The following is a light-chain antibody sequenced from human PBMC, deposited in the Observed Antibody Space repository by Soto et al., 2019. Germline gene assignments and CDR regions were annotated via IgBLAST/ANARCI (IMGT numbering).Light chain of an antibody. CDR1: QSVSSN. Sequence: EIVMTQSPATLSVSPGERATLSCRASQSVSSNLAWYHQKPGQAPRLLIYGASTRATGIPARFSGSGSGTDFTLTISSLQSEEFAVYYCQQYNNWPRTFGQGTKVDIK. V-gene: IGKV3-15*01. CDR3: QQYNNWPRT. CDR2: GAS. J-gene: IGKJ1*01.